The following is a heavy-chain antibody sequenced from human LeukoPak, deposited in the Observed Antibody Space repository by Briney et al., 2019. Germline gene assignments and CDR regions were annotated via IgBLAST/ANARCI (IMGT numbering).Heavy chain of an antibody. CDR2: SYYTGSA. Sequence: SETLSLTCTVSGGSISSYYWSWIRQPPGKGLEWIGYSYYTGSANYNPSLESRVTISVDTSKNQFSLKLNSVTAADTAVYFCARSDSGTYRHYFDYWGQGTLVTVSS. D-gene: IGHD1-26*01. V-gene: IGHV4-59*08. CDR1: GGSISSYY. CDR3: ARSDSGTYRHYFDY. J-gene: IGHJ4*02.